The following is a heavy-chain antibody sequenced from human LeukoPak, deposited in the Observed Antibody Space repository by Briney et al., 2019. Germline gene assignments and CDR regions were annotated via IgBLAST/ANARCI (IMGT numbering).Heavy chain of an antibody. CDR2: IYSGGST. V-gene: IGHV3-53*01. D-gene: IGHD5-12*01. Sequence: GGSLRLSCAASGFTVSSNYMSWVRQAPGKGLEWVSVIYSGGSTYYADSVKGRFTISRDNSKNTLYLQMNSLRAEDTAVYYCARTRPNSGYDRYYYCMDVWGKGTTVTVSS. CDR1: GFTVSSNY. J-gene: IGHJ6*03. CDR3: ARTRPNSGYDRYYYCMDV.